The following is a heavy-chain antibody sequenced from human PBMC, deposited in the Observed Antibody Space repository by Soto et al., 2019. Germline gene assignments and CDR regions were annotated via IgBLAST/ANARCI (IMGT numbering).Heavy chain of an antibody. V-gene: IGHV1-18*04. CDR3: ARVTTPTHGDSNKNNFLDP. CDR2: ISPYNGNT. Sequence: ASVKVSCKASGYTFVDYGFSWVRQAPGQGLEWMGWISPYNGNTHYVETFQGRVTMTTDTSTSTAFMELRTLTSEDTAVYYCARVTTPTHGDSNKNNFLDPWGQGTLVTVSS. D-gene: IGHD3-10*01. J-gene: IGHJ5*02. CDR1: GYTFVDYG.